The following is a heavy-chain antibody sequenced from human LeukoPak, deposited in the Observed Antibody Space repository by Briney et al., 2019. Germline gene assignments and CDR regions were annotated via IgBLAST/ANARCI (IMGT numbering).Heavy chain of an antibody. CDR3: AKEIIGSSSWYSPAFDI. CDR2: ISGSGGST. CDR1: GFTFSSYA. Sequence: PGGSLRLSCAASGFTFSSYAMSWVRQAPGKGLEWVSAISGSGGSTYYADSVKGRFTISRDNSKNTLYLQMNSLRAEDTAVYYCAKEIIGSSSWYSPAFDIWGQGTMGTVSS. D-gene: IGHD6-13*01. J-gene: IGHJ3*02. V-gene: IGHV3-23*01.